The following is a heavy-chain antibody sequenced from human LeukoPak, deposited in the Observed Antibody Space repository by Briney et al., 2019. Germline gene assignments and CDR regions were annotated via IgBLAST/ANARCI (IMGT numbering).Heavy chain of an antibody. CDR2: IFPSSGGP. CDR1: GYTFTGYY. V-gene: IGHV1-2*02. J-gene: IGHJ4*02. Sequence: ASVKVSCKASGYTFTGYYMHWVRQAPGQGLEWMGWIFPSSGGPRYAQKFQGRVTMTRDTSISTAYMELSSLRSDDTAVYYCARKGEVYGDYDYWGRGTLVTVSS. CDR3: ARKGEVYGDYDY. D-gene: IGHD4-17*01.